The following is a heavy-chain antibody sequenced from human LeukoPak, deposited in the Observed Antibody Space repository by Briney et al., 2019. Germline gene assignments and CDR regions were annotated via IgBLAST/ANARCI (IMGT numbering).Heavy chain of an antibody. J-gene: IGHJ2*01. CDR2: INHSGST. D-gene: IGHD2-2*01. Sequence: SETLSLTCAVYGGSFSGYYWSWIRQPPGKGLEWIGEINHSGSTNYNPSLKSRVTISVDTSKNQFSLKLSSVTAADTAVYYCARGRRYCSSTSCLARYFDLWGRGTLVTVSS. V-gene: IGHV4-34*01. CDR1: GGSFSGYY. CDR3: ARGRRYCSSTSCLARYFDL.